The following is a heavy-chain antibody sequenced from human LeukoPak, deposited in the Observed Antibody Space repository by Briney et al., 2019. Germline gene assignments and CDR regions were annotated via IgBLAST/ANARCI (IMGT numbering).Heavy chain of an antibody. CDR1: GYSISSGYY. D-gene: IGHD3-9*01. Sequence: KTSETLSLTCTVSGYSISSGYYWGWIRQPPGKGLEWSGSIYHSGSTYYNPSLKSRVTISVDTSRNQFSLKLSSVTAADTAVYYCARGHYDILTGYSYYYMDVWGKGTTVTISS. J-gene: IGHJ6*03. V-gene: IGHV4-38-2*02. CDR2: IYHSGST. CDR3: ARGHYDILTGYSYYYMDV.